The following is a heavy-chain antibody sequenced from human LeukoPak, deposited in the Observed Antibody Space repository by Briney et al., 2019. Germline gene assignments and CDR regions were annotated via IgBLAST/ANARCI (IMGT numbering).Heavy chain of an antibody. CDR1: GFTFSSYA. V-gene: IGHV3-23*01. J-gene: IGHJ4*02. CDR2: ISGSGGST. Sequence: GGSLRLSCAASGFTFSSYAMSWVRQAPGKGLEWVSAISGSGGSTYYADSVKGRFTISRDNSKNTLYLQMNGLRAEDTAVYYCAKGTYGSGSYPYFDYWGQGTLVTVSS. CDR3: AKGTYGSGSYPYFDY. D-gene: IGHD3-10*01.